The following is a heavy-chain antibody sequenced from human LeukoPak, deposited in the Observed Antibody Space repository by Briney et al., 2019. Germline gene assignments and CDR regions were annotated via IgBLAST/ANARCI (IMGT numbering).Heavy chain of an antibody. CDR1: GFTVSNNY. V-gene: IGHV3-53*01. CDR3: ARSPYDSAFR. J-gene: IGHJ4*02. D-gene: IGHD3-22*01. Sequence: GGSLRLSCAASGFTVSNNYMSWARQAAGKGLEWVSVIYSGGSTDYADSVKGRFTISRDNSKNTVYLQMSSLRAEDTAVYYCARSPYDSAFRWGQGTLVTVSS. CDR2: IYSGGST.